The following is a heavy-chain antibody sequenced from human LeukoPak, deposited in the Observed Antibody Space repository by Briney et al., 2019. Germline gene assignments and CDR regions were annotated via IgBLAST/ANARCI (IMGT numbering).Heavy chain of an antibody. CDR3: AKEDVVVITIRYFQH. J-gene: IGHJ1*01. D-gene: IGHD3-22*01. Sequence: TGGSLRLSCAASGFTFSSYGMHWVRQAPGKGLEWVAVISYDGSNKYYADSVKGRLTISRDNSKNTLYLQMNSLRTEDTAIYYCAKEDVVVITIRYFQHWGQGTLVTVSS. V-gene: IGHV3-30*18. CDR2: ISYDGSNK. CDR1: GFTFSSYG.